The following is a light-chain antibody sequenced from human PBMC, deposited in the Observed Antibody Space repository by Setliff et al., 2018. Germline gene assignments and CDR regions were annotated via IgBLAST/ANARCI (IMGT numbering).Light chain of an antibody. J-gene: IGLJ1*01. CDR3: SSYTTSSTCV. Sequence: QSALAQPASVSGSPGQSITISCTGASSDIGDSNYVSWYQQHPGKAPKLIIYDVSDRPSGVSHRFSGSKSGNTASLTISGLLAEDEADYCSSYTTSSTCVFGTGTKV. CDR2: DVS. V-gene: IGLV2-14*01. CDR1: SSDIGDSNY.